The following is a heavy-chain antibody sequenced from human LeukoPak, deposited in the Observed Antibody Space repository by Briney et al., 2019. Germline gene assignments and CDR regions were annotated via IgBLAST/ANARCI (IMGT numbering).Heavy chain of an antibody. J-gene: IGHJ3*02. CDR3: AKDSLDIVVVVAATTDAFDI. D-gene: IGHD2-15*01. Sequence: PGGSLRLSCAASGFTFSSYAMSWVRQAPGKGLEWVSAISGSGGSTYYADSVKGRFTISRDNSKNTLYLQMNSLRAEDKAVYYCAKDSLDIVVVVAATTDAFDIWGQGTMVTVSS. CDR2: ISGSGGST. CDR1: GFTFSSYA. V-gene: IGHV3-23*01.